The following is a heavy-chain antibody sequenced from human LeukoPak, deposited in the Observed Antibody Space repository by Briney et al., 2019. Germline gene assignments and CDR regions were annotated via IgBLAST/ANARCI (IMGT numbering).Heavy chain of an antibody. V-gene: IGHV3-11*06. D-gene: IGHD2/OR15-2a*01. CDR2: ISSSSSST. Sequence: GGSLRLSCAVSGFTFSDYYMSWIRQAPGKGLEWVSYISSSSSSTNYADSVKGRFTISRDNAKNSLYLQMNSLRAEDTAVYYCVLLEEGVGDYWGQGTLVTVSS. CDR1: GFTFSDYY. J-gene: IGHJ4*02. CDR3: VLLEEGVGDY.